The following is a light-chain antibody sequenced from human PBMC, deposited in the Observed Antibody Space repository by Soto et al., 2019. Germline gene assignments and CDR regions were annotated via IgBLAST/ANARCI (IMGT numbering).Light chain of an antibody. CDR3: QQYGNSPPT. J-gene: IGKJ4*01. CDR1: QSITSSY. Sequence: EIVLTQSPGTLSLSPGERATLSCRCSQSITSSYLAWYQQKPGQAPRLLMYGASTRAPGIPDRLSGSGSGTDFTLTISRLEPEDSAVYYCQQYGNSPPTFGGGTKVDI. CDR2: GAS. V-gene: IGKV3-20*01.